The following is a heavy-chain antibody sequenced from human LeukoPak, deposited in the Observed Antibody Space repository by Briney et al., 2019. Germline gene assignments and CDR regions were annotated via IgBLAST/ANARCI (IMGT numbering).Heavy chain of an antibody. V-gene: IGHV4-61*01. J-gene: IGHJ4*02. CDR1: GASVSSGSYY. Sequence: PSETLSLTCTVSGASVSSGSYYWSWIRRPPGKGLEWIGFISYSGSTNYKPSLKSRVTMSVDTSKNQFSLKLTSVTAADTAVYYCGRAECSTSNCYAFAYWGQGTLVTVSS. D-gene: IGHD2-2*01. CDR2: ISYSGST. CDR3: GRAECSTSNCYAFAY.